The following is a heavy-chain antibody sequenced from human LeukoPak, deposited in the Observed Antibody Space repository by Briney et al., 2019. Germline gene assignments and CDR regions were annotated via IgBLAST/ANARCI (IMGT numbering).Heavy chain of an antibody. CDR2: INPNTGGT. J-gene: IGHJ4*02. Sequence: ASVKVSCKASGYTFTGYYMHWVRQAPGRGLEWMGWINPNTGGTNHAQKFQGRVTMTRDTSISTAYMELSRLRSDDTAVYYCARDRGPEWWGSFDCWGQGTLVTVSS. CDR3: ARDRGPEWWGSFDC. D-gene: IGHD3-16*01. CDR1: GYTFTGYY. V-gene: IGHV1-2*02.